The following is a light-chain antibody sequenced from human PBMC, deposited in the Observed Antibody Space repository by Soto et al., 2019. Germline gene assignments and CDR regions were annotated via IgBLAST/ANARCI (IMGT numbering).Light chain of an antibody. CDR3: QQYNSYSSWT. Sequence: SVLTQSPGTLSLSPGERATLSCRASQSVSSNYLAWYQQKPGQAPRLLIYGISKRATDIPDRFSGSGSGTEFTLTISSLQPDDFATYYCQQYNSYSSWTFGQGTKVDIK. V-gene: IGKV3-20*01. CDR2: GIS. J-gene: IGKJ1*01. CDR1: QSVSSNY.